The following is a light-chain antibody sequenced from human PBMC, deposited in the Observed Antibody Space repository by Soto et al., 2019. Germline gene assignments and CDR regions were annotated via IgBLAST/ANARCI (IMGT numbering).Light chain of an antibody. J-gene: IGKJ4*01. CDR3: QQFSGSVT. V-gene: IGKV3-20*01. CDR2: GAS. CDR1: QSVTSTY. Sequence: EIVLTQSPGTLSLSPGERATLSCRASQSVTSTYLAWYQQKPGQAPRLLIYGASKRQSGVPARFSGGGSGTDFTLTISRLEPEDFAVYYCQQFSGSVTFGGGTRVDI.